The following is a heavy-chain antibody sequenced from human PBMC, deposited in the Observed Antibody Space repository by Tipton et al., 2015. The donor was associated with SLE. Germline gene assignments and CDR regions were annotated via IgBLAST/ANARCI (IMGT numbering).Heavy chain of an antibody. J-gene: IGHJ6*02. CDR2: LYTTGST. CDR3: ARVRYQLLPSFGYYFYGMDV. D-gene: IGHD2-2*01. CDR1: GGSISSGSYY. Sequence: TLSLTCTVSGGSISSGSYYWSWIRQPAGKGLEYIGRLYTTGSTSYNPSLKSRITISVDTSKNQFSLKLSSVTAADTAVYFCARVRYQLLPSFGYYFYGMDVWGPGTTVTVSS. V-gene: IGHV4-61*02.